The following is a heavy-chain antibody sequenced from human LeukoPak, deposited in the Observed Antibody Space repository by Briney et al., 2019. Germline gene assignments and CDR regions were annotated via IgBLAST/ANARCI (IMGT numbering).Heavy chain of an antibody. D-gene: IGHD5-24*01. V-gene: IGHV1-46*01. J-gene: IGHJ4*02. CDR1: GYTFTSYG. CDR2: ISPSGGST. CDR3: ARVRRDGYNPLDY. Sequence: ASVKVSCKASGYTFTSYGISWVRQAPGQGLEWMGIISPSGGSTSYAQKFQGRVTMTRDTSTSTVYMELSSLRSEDTAVYYCARVRRDGYNPLDYWGQGTLVTVSS.